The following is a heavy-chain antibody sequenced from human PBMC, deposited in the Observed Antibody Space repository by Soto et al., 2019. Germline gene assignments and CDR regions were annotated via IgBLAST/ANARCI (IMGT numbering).Heavy chain of an antibody. D-gene: IGHD2-2*01. Sequence: SETLALTCTVSGGSISSYYWSWIRQPPGKGLEWIGYIYYSGSTNYNPSLKSRVTISVDTSKNQFSLKLSSVTAADTAVYYCARVSRTYQLQNWFDPWGQGTLVTVSS. CDR2: IYYSGST. J-gene: IGHJ5*02. CDR1: GGSISSYY. V-gene: IGHV4-59*01. CDR3: ARVSRTYQLQNWFDP.